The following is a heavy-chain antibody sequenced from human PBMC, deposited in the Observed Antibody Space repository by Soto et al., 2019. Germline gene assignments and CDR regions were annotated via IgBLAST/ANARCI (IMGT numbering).Heavy chain of an antibody. J-gene: IGHJ4*02. V-gene: IGHV3-30*03. CDR2: ISYDGSNK. CDR1: GFTFSNYG. Sequence: TVGSLRLSCAASGFTFSNYGMNCVRQAPGKGLERVAVISYDGSNKYYADSVRGRFTISRDNSTSTAYMELRSLRSDDTAVYYCARALSSGWYSYYFDYWGQGTLVTVSS. CDR3: ARALSSGWYSYYFDY. D-gene: IGHD6-19*01.